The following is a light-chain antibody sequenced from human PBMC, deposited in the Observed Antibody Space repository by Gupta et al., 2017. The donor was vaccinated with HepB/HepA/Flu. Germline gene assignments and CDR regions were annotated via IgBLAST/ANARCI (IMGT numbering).Light chain of an antibody. J-gene: IGLJ2*01. Sequence: YKLSQQLSLSVSPGQTASIPCSGDNLEDKYVCWYQQKPGQTPVVVIYQDSKRPSGIPEQFSGSNSGNTATLTITGTHATDEADYYCQAWDSSVVVVFGGGTKLTVL. V-gene: IGLV3-1*01. CDR3: QAWDSSVVVV. CDR1: NLEDKY. CDR2: QDS.